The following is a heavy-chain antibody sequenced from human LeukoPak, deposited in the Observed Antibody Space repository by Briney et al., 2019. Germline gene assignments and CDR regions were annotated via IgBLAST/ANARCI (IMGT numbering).Heavy chain of an antibody. D-gene: IGHD3-22*01. CDR1: GYTFTSYG. CDR3: ARDLGYDSSGYALELDY. Sequence: ASVKVSCKASGYTFTSYGISWVRQAPGQGLEWMGWISAYNGNTNYAQKLQGRVTMTTDTSTSTAYMELRSLRSDDTAVYYCARDLGYDSSGYALELDYWGQGTLVTVSS. V-gene: IGHV1-18*01. J-gene: IGHJ4*02. CDR2: ISAYNGNT.